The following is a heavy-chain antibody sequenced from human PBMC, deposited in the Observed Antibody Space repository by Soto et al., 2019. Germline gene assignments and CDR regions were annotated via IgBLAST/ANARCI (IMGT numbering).Heavy chain of an antibody. J-gene: IGHJ4*02. CDR2: INAGIGDT. V-gene: IGHV1-3*01. CDR1: GYTFTSYA. CDR3: ARGAPVATGLSAY. D-gene: IGHD2-15*01. Sequence: ASVKVSCKASGYTFTSYAMHLVRQAPGQRLEWMGWINAGIGDTEYSEKFQGRVTITRDTSASTAYMELSSLRSEDTAVYYCARGAPVATGLSAYWVQGTLVTVSS.